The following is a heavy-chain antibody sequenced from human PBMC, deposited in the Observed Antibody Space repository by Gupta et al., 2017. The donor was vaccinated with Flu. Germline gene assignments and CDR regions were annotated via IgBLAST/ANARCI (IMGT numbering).Heavy chain of an antibody. V-gene: IGHV2-26*01. Sequence: QVTLKESGPVLVKPTETLTLTCTVSGFSLSNARMGVSWIRQPPGKALEWLAHIFSNDEKSYSTSLKSRLTISKDTSKSQVVLTMTNMDPVDTATYYCARAEGYSYGPYYYYGMDVWGQGTTVTVSS. CDR3: ARAEGYSYGPYYYYGMDV. D-gene: IGHD5-18*01. J-gene: IGHJ6*02. CDR1: GFSLSNARMG. CDR2: IFSNDEK.